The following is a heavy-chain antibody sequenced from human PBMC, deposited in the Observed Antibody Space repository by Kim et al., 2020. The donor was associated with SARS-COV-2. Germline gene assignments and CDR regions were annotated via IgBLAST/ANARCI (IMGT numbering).Heavy chain of an antibody. V-gene: IGHV1-2*06. CDR2: INPNSGGT. Sequence: ASVKVSCKASGYTFTGYYIQWVRQAPGQGLEWMGRINPNSGGTISAQKFQGRVTMTRDTSISTVYMELSRLTSDDTAVYYCASHRWPGACDSDCYPDYWGQGTLVTVSS. J-gene: IGHJ4*02. CDR3: ASHRWPGACDSDCYPDY. CDR1: GYTFTGYY. D-gene: IGHD2-21*02.